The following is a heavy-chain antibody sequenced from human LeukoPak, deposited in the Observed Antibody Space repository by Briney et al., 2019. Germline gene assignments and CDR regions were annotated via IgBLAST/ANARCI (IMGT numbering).Heavy chain of an antibody. V-gene: IGHV4-39*07. CDR1: GGSISSSSYY. Sequence: PSETLSLTCTVSGGSISSSSYYWGWIRQPPGKGLEWIGSIYYSGSTYYNPSLKSRVTISVDTSKNQFSLKLSSVTAADTAVYYCARDYYGSGSYSLVWFDPWGQGTLVTVSS. CDR3: ARDYYGSGSYSLVWFDP. J-gene: IGHJ5*02. D-gene: IGHD3-10*01. CDR2: IYYSGST.